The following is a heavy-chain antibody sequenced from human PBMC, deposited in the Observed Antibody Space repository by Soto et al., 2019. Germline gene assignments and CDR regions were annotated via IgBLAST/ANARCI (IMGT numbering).Heavy chain of an antibody. V-gene: IGHV3-74*01. CDR3: SMSIFGVVHY. CDR1: GLGLSPKW. CDR2: INPDGST. D-gene: IGHD3-3*01. J-gene: IGHJ4*02. Sequence: EAQVVESGGGLAQPGGSWRLSCEAPGLGLSPKWMPWTGQAPGKGLDWVSRINPDGSTIYADSVKGRFTISRDNAKNTVYLQMNSLRAEDTAMYYCSMSIFGVVHYWGQGTLVTVSS.